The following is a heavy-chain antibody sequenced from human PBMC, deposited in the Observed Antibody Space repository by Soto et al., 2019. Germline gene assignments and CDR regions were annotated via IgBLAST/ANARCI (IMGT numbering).Heavy chain of an antibody. CDR3: ARTGYYDSSGYYPDY. J-gene: IGHJ4*02. Sequence: GESLKISCKGSGYSFTIYWISWVRQMPGKGLEWMGRIDPSDSYTNYSPSFQGHVTISADKSISTAYLQWSSLKASDTAMYYCARTGYYDSSGYYPDYWGQGTLVTVSS. CDR1: GYSFTIYW. V-gene: IGHV5-10-1*01. CDR2: IDPSDSYT. D-gene: IGHD3-22*01.